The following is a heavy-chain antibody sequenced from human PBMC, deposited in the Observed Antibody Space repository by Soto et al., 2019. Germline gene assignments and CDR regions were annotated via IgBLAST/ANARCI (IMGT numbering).Heavy chain of an antibody. D-gene: IGHD3-16*01. CDR2: ISAYNDYT. CDR1: GYTFIRYG. V-gene: IGHV1-18*01. J-gene: IGHJ6*02. Sequence: QVRLVQSAAEVKKPGASVKVSCKASGYTFIRYGITWVRQAPGQGLEWMGWISAYNDYTNYAQKLQGRVTMTTDTATSTVYMEVRSLRADDTAVYYCARGGYYYKVWGKMNYYGLDVWGQGTTVTVSS. CDR3: ARGGYYYKVWGKMNYYGLDV.